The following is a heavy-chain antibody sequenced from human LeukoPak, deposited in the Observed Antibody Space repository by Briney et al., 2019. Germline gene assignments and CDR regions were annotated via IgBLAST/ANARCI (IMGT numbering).Heavy chain of an antibody. V-gene: IGHV4-34*01. CDR1: GGSFSGYY. J-gene: IGHJ6*03. CDR2: INHSGST. D-gene: IGHD3-10*01. Sequence: PSETLSLTCAVYGGSFSGYYWSWIRQPPGKGLEWIGEINHSGSTNYNPSLKSRVTISVDTSKNQFSLKLSSVTAADTAVYYCARGYGSGKGWYYNYYYMDAWGKGTTVTVSS. CDR3: ARGYGSGKGWYYNYYYMDA.